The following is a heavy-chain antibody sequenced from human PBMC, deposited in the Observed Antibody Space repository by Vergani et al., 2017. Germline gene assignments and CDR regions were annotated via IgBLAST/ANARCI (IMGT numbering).Heavy chain of an antibody. V-gene: IGHV5-51*01. CDR3: ARQGGYCSSTSCSRDNWFDP. D-gene: IGHD2-2*01. CDR2: IYPGDSDT. J-gene: IGHJ5*02. CDR1: GYSFTSYW. Sequence: EVPLVQSGAEVKKPGESLKISCKGSGYSFTSYWIGWVRQMPGKGLEWMGIIYPGDSDTRYSPSFQGQVTISADKSISTAYLQWSSLKASDTAMYYCARQGGYCSSTSCSRDNWFDPWGQGTLVTVSS.